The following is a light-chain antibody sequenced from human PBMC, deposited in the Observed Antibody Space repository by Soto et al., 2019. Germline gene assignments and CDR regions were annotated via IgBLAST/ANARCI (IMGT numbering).Light chain of an antibody. CDR3: TSYTTSSTLV. CDR1: SSDVGGYNY. Sequence: QSALTQPASVSGSPGQSITISCTGTSSDVGGYNYVSWYQQYPGKAPKLMIYDVSNRPSGVSNSFSGSKSGNTASLTISGLQAEDEADYYCTSYTTSSTLVFGTGTKVTVL. CDR2: DVS. V-gene: IGLV2-14*01. J-gene: IGLJ1*01.